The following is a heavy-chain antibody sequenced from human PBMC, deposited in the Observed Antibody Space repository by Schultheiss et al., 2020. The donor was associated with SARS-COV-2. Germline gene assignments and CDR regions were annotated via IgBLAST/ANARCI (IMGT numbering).Heavy chain of an antibody. CDR2: INAGNGNT. CDR1: GYTFTSYA. D-gene: IGHD2-2*01. Sequence: ASVKVSCKASGYTFTSYAMHWVRQAPGQRLEWMGWINAGNGNTKYSQKFQGRVTITRDTSASTAYMELSSLRSEDTAVYYCARDREYCSSTSCHPYYYYYYGMDVWGQGTTVTVSS. V-gene: IGHV1-3*01. CDR3: ARDREYCSSTSCHPYYYYYYGMDV. J-gene: IGHJ6*02.